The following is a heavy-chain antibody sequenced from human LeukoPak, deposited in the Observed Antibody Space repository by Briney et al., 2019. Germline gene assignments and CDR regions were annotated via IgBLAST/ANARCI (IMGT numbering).Heavy chain of an antibody. D-gene: IGHD6-19*01. CDR2: IYYSGST. CDR3: ARGKQWLDN. V-gene: IGHV4-39*07. Sequence: SETLSLTCTVSGGSISSSSYYWGWIRQPPGKGLEWIGSIYYSGSTFYNPSLKSRVTISVDTSKNQFSLKLSSVTAADTAVYYCARGKQWLDNWGQGTLVTVSS. J-gene: IGHJ4*02. CDR1: GGSISSSSYY.